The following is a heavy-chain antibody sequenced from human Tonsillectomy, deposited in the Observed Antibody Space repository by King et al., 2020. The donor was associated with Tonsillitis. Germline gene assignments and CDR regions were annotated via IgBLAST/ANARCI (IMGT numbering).Heavy chain of an antibody. CDR3: ARRGYCSSTSCSGDGAFDI. CDR1: GYSFTSYW. J-gene: IGHJ3*02. V-gene: IGHV5-10-1*03. CDR2: IDPSDSYT. Sequence: QLVQSGAEVKKPGESLRISCKGSGYSFTSYWIGWVRQMPGKGLEWMGRIDPSDSYTNYSPSFQGHVTISADKSISTAYLQWSSLKASDTAMYYCARRGYCSSTSCSGDGAFDIWGQGTMVTVSS. D-gene: IGHD2-2*01.